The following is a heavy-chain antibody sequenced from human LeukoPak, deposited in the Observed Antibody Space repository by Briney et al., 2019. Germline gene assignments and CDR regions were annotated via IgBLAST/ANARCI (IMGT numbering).Heavy chain of an antibody. Sequence: ASVKVSCKASGYTFTSYDINWVRQATGQGLEWMGWMNPNSGNTGYAQKFQGRVTMTRNTSISTAYMELSSLRSEDTAVYYRARGRYYYDILTGYRLDPWGQGTLVTVSS. CDR1: GYTFTSYD. CDR2: MNPNSGNT. J-gene: IGHJ5*02. V-gene: IGHV1-8*01. D-gene: IGHD3-9*01. CDR3: ARGRYYYDILTGYRLDP.